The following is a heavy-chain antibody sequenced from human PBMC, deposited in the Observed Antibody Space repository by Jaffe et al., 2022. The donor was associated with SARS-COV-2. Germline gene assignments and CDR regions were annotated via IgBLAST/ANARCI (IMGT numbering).Heavy chain of an antibody. D-gene: IGHD1-26*01. Sequence: QVQLVESGGGVVQPGRSLRLSCAASGFIFSTYGMHWVRQPPGKGLEWVAVVWYDGSNKYYADSVKGRLTISRDNSKNTLYLEMNSLRVEDTAVYYCARQRGWSGSSLGFVDYWGQGTLVAVSS. CDR3: ARQRGWSGSSLGFVDY. CDR1: GFIFSTYG. CDR2: VWYDGSNK. V-gene: IGHV3-33*01. J-gene: IGHJ4*02.